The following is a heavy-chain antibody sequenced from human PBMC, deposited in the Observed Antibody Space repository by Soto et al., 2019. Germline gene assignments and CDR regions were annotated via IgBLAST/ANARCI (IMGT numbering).Heavy chain of an antibody. CDR2: MSPNGAEK. Sequence: GGSLRLSCAASGFSFSTNVLHWVRQAPGKGLEWVAVMSPNGAEKYYADSVKGRFTISRDNSKNTLYLEMNSLTSEDTAVYYCALDNIPGAPDYFDYWGQGTLVTVSS. V-gene: IGHV3-30-3*01. CDR1: GFSFSTNV. CDR3: ALDNIPGAPDYFDY. J-gene: IGHJ4*02. D-gene: IGHD1-20*01.